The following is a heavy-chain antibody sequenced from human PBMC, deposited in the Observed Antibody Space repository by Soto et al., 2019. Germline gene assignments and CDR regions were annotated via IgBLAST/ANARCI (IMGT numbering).Heavy chain of an antibody. CDR2: IRTKPNSYET. CDR3: TSSNLHY. Sequence: GGSLRLSCAASWFTFNGSVIHWVRQASGKGLEWVGRIRTKPNSYETAYVASVKGRFTISRDDSKNTAYLQMNSLKTEDTAVYYCTSSNLHYWGQGTLVTVSS. V-gene: IGHV3-73*01. J-gene: IGHJ4*02. CDR1: WFTFNGSV.